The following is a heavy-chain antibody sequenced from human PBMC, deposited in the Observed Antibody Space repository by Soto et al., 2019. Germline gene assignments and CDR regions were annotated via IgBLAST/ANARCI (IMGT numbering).Heavy chain of an antibody. CDR2: IIPIFGTA. CDR3: ARDKEGYSGLHLPYFFYYGKDG. J-gene: IGHJ6*01. CDR1: GGTFSSYA. V-gene: IGHV1-69*13. D-gene: IGHD5-12*01. Sequence: ASVKVSCKASGGTFSSYAISWVRQAPGQGLEWMGGIIPIFGTANYAQKFQGRVTITADESTSTAYMELSSLRSEDTAVYYCARDKEGYSGLHLPYFFYYGKDGWGQRTTVT.